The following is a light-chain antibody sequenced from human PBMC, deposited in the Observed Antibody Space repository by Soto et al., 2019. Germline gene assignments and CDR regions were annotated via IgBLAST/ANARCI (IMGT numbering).Light chain of an antibody. CDR2: GAS. V-gene: IGKV3-20*01. CDR1: QSISSGG. CDR3: QQYDRSPET. Sequence: EIVLTQSPGTLSLSPGERATLSCRASQSISSGGLAWYQQKPGQAPRLLIYGASSRATGTPDRFSGRGSGTDFTLTINTLEPEDFAVYFCQQYDRSPETFGPGTKVDIK. J-gene: IGKJ3*01.